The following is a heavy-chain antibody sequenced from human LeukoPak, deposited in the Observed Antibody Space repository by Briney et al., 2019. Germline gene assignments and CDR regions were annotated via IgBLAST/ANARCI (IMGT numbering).Heavy chain of an antibody. V-gene: IGHV5-51*01. Sequence: GESLKISCKGSGYSFTSYWIGWVRQMPGKGLEWMGIIYPGDSDTRYSPSFQGQVTISAAKSISTAYLQWSSLKASDTAMYYCARQTTVTTLYYYYGMDVWGQGTTVTVSS. J-gene: IGHJ6*02. CDR3: ARQTTVTTLYYYYGMDV. D-gene: IGHD4-11*01. CDR2: IYPGDSDT. CDR1: GYSFTSYW.